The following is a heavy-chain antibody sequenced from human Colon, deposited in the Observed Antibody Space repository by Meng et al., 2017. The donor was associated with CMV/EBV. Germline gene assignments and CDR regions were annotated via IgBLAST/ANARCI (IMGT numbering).Heavy chain of an antibody. Sequence: SYVASGLPFDNSAMHWVRQAPAKGLEWVASIRSRGTYIHYADSVKGRFTISRDNAKTSVYLQMDNLTGEDTAIYFCARVGSSGGLDYWGQGTLVTVSS. CDR2: IRSRGTYI. CDR3: ARVGSSGGLDY. D-gene: IGHD2-15*01. J-gene: IGHJ4*02. V-gene: IGHV3-21*01. CDR1: GLPFDNSA.